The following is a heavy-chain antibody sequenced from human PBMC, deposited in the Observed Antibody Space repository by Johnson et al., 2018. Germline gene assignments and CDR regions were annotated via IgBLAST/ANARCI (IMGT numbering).Heavy chain of an antibody. CDR3: SRVARFWPQYYYYMDV. J-gene: IGHJ6*03. Sequence: EVQLLESGGGLVQPGGSLRLSCAASGFTFSSYWMSWVRQAPGKGLEWVANIKQDGSEKYYVDSVKGRFTISRDNAKNSLYLQMNSLRAEDTAVYYWSRVARFWPQYYYYMDVWGKGTTVTVSS. CDR1: GFTFSSYW. D-gene: IGHD3-3*01. CDR2: IKQDGSEK. V-gene: IGHV3-7*01.